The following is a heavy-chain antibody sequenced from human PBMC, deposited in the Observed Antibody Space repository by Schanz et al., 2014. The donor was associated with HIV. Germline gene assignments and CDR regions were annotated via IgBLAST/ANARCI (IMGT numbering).Heavy chain of an antibody. CDR2: MNPNRGNA. Sequence: QAQLVQSGADVKKPGASVKVSCKASGYTFSDYYIHWVRQAPGQGLEWMGWMNPNRGNAGFAQNFQGRVTLTRDTSITTAYMELTSLRPEDTAVYYCARRRGWGSYRYFPYGLDVWGQGTTVTVSS. V-gene: IGHV1-8*02. CDR3: ARRRGWGSYRYFPYGLDV. D-gene: IGHD3-16*02. CDR1: GYTFSDYY. J-gene: IGHJ6*02.